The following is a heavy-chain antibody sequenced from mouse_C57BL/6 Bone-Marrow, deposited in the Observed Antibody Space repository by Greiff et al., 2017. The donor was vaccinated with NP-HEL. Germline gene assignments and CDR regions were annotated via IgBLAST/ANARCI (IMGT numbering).Heavy chain of an antibody. J-gene: IGHJ2*01. V-gene: IGHV1-15*01. CDR3: TRLRNYYGSSYFDY. D-gene: IGHD1-1*01. Sequence: QVQLKQSGAELVRPGASVTLSCKASGYTFTDYEMHWVKQTPVHGLEWIGAIDPETGGTAYNQKFKGKAILTADKSSSTAYMELRSLTSEDSAVYYCTRLRNYYGSSYFDYWGQGTTLTVSS. CDR1: GYTFTDYE. CDR2: IDPETGGT.